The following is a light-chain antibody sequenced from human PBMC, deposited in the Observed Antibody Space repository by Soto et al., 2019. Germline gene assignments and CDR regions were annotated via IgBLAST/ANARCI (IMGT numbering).Light chain of an antibody. CDR2: GAS. Sequence: EIVITQSPGTVSVFPGETVTLSCRANQSVSGYLDWFHQKPGQAPRLVIHGASTRAAGVPDRFSGSGSGTEFTLTISSLQSDDFALYYCQQYKSWPPLTFGGGTKVDI. CDR3: QQYKSWPPLT. J-gene: IGKJ4*01. V-gene: IGKV3-15*01. CDR1: QSVSGY.